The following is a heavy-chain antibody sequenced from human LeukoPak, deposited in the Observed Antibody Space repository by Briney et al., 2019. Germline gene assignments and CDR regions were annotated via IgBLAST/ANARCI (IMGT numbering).Heavy chain of an antibody. CDR1: GGSFSGYY. Sequence: SETLSLTCAVYGGSFSGYYWSWIRQPPGKGLEWIGEINHSGSTNYNPSLKSRVTISVDTSKNQFSLKLSSVTTADTAVYYCARRLGRLLRYFDWLAAFDIWGQGTMVTVSS. D-gene: IGHD3-9*01. J-gene: IGHJ3*02. CDR3: ARRLGRLLRYFDWLAAFDI. CDR2: INHSGST. V-gene: IGHV4-34*01.